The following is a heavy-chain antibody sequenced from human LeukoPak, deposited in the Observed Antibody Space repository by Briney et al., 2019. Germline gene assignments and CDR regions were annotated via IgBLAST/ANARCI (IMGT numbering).Heavy chain of an antibody. Sequence: SETLSLTCAVSGGSISSGGYSWSWIRQPPGKGLEWIGYIYHSGSTYYNPPLKSRVTISVDRSKNQFSLKLSSVTAADTAVYYCARFRGYNNAFDIWGQGTMVTVSS. V-gene: IGHV4-30-2*01. CDR1: GGSISSGGYS. J-gene: IGHJ3*02. CDR2: IYHSGST. CDR3: ARFRGYNNAFDI. D-gene: IGHD5-18*01.